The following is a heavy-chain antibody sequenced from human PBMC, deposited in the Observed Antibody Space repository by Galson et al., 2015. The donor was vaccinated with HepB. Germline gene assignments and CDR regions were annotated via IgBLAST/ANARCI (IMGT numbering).Heavy chain of an antibody. CDR3: AKSYGGDLPLFDS. J-gene: IGHJ4*02. CDR2: IYASGTT. D-gene: IGHD2-21*02. V-gene: IGHV4-61*02. CDR1: GGSVTSGTYY. Sequence: TLSLTCTVSGGSVTSGTYYWSWFRQPAKKGLEWIGRIYASGTTNYNPSLKRRVSMSLDTSKNQFSLRLTSVTAADTAVYYCAKSYGGDLPLFDSWGQGTLVTVSS.